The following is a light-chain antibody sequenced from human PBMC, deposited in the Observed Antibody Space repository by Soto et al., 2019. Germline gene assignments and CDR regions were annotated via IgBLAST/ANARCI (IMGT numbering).Light chain of an antibody. V-gene: IGKV1-5*03. J-gene: IGKJ1*01. CDR3: QQYNSYWT. CDR2: KAS. CDR1: QSISSW. Sequence: DIQMTQSPFTLSASVGDRVTITCRASQSISSWLAWYQQKPGKAPKLLIYKASSLESGVPSRFSGSESGTEFTLTSSSLQPDDFATYYCQQYNSYWTFGQGTKVEIK.